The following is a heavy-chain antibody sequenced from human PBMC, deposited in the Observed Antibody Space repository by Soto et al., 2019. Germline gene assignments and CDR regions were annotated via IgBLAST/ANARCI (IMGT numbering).Heavy chain of an antibody. CDR2: ISYSGST. CDR3: ARDIRGYSRAFDY. J-gene: IGHJ4*02. Sequence: SETLSLTCTVSGDSVSSSSYYWTWVRQPPGKGLEWIGYISYSGSTDYNPSLQSRVTISIDTSKNHFSLRLTSVTAADTAFYYCARDIRGYSRAFDYWGQGTLVIVSS. D-gene: IGHD5-18*01. CDR1: GDSVSSSSYY. V-gene: IGHV4-61*03.